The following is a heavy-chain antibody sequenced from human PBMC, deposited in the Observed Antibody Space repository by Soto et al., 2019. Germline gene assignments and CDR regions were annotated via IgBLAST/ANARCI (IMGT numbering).Heavy chain of an antibody. J-gene: IGHJ4*02. V-gene: IGHV1-3*01. Sequence: ASVKLSCKGAGYTFTSYAIRCGRQAPGQRLEWMGWINAGNGNTKYSQKFQGRVTITRDTSASTAYLELSSLRSEDTAVYYCARGGITIFRVVIIHYFDYWGQGTLVTVSS. CDR2: INAGNGNT. CDR3: ARGGITIFRVVIIHYFDY. CDR1: GYTFTSYA. D-gene: IGHD3-3*01.